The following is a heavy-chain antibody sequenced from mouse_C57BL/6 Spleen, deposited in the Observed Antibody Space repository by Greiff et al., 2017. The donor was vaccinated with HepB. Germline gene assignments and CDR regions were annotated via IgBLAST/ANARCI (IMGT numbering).Heavy chain of an antibody. CDR2: INPNNGGT. J-gene: IGHJ1*03. V-gene: IGHV1-26*01. D-gene: IGHD4-1*01. Sequence: EVQLQQSGPELVKPGASVKISCKASGYTFTDYYMNWVKQSHGKSLEWIGDINPNNGGTNYNQKFKGKATLTVDKSSSTAYMELRSLTSEDSAVYYCARARTGTGWYFEVWGTGTTVTVSS. CDR3: ARARTGTGWYFEV. CDR1: GYTFTDYY.